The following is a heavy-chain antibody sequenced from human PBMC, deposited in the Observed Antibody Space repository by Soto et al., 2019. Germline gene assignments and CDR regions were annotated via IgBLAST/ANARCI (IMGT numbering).Heavy chain of an antibody. J-gene: IGHJ4*02. CDR2: IYYSGST. Sequence: QVQLQESGPGLVKPSQTLSLTCTVSGGSISSGGYYWSWIRQHPGKGLEWIGYIYYSGSTYYNPSLTSNVTITVDTAKHQFSRKLRSVSAAATAVSYCAREIVLVPGAPPEILDYWGQGTLVTVSS. CDR1: GGSISSGGYY. V-gene: IGHV4-31*01. D-gene: IGHD2-2*01. CDR3: AREIVLVPGAPPEILDY.